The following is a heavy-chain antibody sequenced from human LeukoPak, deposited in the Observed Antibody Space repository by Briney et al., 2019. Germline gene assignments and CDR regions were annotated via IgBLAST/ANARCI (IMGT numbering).Heavy chain of an antibody. J-gene: IGHJ6*03. CDR3: ARGVTDYDYVWGGGAPYYMDV. D-gene: IGHD3-16*01. Sequence: SETLSLTCAVYGGSFSGYYWSWIRQPPGKGLEWIGEINHSGSTNYNPSLKSRVTISVDTSKNQFSLKLSSVTAADTAVYYCARGVTDYDYVWGGGAPYYMDVWGKGTTVTVSS. CDR2: INHSGST. CDR1: GGSFSGYY. V-gene: IGHV4-34*01.